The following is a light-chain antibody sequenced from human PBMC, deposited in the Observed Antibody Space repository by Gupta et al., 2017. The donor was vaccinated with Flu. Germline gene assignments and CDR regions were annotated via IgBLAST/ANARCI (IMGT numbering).Light chain of an antibody. Sequence: SFVLTQPPSVSVAPGQTASIACGGDSIGSETVHWYQQKPGQAPVLVLYDDDFRPSGIPERFSGSNSGNTATLTISRVEAGDEADYYCQVWDTSTDHWLFDGGTVLTVL. CDR1: SIGSET. J-gene: IGLJ3*02. CDR2: DDD. V-gene: IGLV3-21*02. CDR3: QVWDTSTDHWL.